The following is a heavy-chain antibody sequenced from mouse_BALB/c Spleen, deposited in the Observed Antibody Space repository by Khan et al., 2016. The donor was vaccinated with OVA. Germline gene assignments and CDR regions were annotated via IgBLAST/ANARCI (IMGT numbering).Heavy chain of an antibody. CDR2: ISSGGSYT. CDR1: GFTFSNYA. V-gene: IGHV5-9-3*01. Sequence: EVELVESGGGLVKPGGSLKLSCAVSGFTFSNYAMSWFRQTPEKRLEWVATISSGGSYTYYPDSVQGRFTISRDNAKNTLYLQMSSLRSEDTAIYNCARELFTTVVATPFAYWGQGTLVTVSA. CDR3: ARELFTTVVATPFAY. J-gene: IGHJ3*01. D-gene: IGHD1-1*01.